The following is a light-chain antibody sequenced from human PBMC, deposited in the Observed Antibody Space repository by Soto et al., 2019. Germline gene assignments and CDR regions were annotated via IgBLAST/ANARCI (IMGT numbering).Light chain of an antibody. CDR1: QSVSSNY. CDR3: QQYGGSPPFT. J-gene: IGKJ2*01. CDR2: GAS. Sequence: PGERATLSCGASQSVSSNYLGWYQQKPGQAPSLLIFGASNRATGIPDRFSGSGSGTDFTLTISRLEPEDFAVYFCQQYGGSPPFTFGQGTKLEIK. V-gene: IGKV3-20*01.